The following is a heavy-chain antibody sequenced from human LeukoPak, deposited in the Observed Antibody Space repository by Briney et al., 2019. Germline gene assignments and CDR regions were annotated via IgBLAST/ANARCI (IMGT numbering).Heavy chain of an antibody. J-gene: IGHJ4*02. CDR1: GFTFSSYG. D-gene: IGHD4-17*01. CDR3: AKDHVPNDYGDYEGPYFDY. CDR2: ISYDGSNK. V-gene: IGHV3-30*18. Sequence: GGSLRLSCAASGFTFSSYGMHWVRQAPGKGLEWVAVISYDGSNKYYADSVKGRFTISRDNSKNTLYLQMNSLRAEDTAVYYCAKDHVPNDYGDYEGPYFDYWGQGTLVTVFS.